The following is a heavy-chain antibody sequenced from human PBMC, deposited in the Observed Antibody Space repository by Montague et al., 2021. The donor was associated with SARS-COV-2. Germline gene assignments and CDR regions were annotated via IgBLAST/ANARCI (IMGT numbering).Heavy chain of an antibody. Sequence: SETLSLTRTVSGGSISSGTYYWGWVRQPPGKGLEWIGTINYSGKTYHNPSLKSRVTISVDTSKNQFSLKVTSVTAADTAVYYCARRAQWQLSWFFDLWGRGTLVTVSS. V-gene: IGHV4-39*01. CDR2: INYSGKT. D-gene: IGHD6-19*01. CDR3: ARRAQWQLSWFFDL. CDR1: GGSISSGTYY. J-gene: IGHJ2*01.